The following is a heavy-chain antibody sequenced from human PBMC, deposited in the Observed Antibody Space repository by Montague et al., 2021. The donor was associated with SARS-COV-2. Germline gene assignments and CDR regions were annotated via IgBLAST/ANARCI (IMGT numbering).Heavy chain of an antibody. Sequence: SETLSLTCTVSGGSISNYYWTWIRQPAGKGLEWIGRLYTSGSTTYNPSLKSRVTMSVDTSKNQFSLNLMSVTAADTAIYYCARGSGYSSGGRYYYGMDVWGQGATVTVS. V-gene: IGHV4-4*07. CDR2: LYTSGST. D-gene: IGHD6-19*01. CDR1: GGSISNYY. CDR3: ARGSGYSSGGRYYYGMDV. J-gene: IGHJ6*02.